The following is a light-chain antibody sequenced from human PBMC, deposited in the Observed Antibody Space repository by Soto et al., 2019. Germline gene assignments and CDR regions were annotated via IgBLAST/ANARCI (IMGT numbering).Light chain of an antibody. V-gene: IGKV3-20*01. CDR3: QQYCSSPSWT. CDR1: QSVSSSY. J-gene: IGKJ1*01. Sequence: EIVLTQSPGTLSLSPGERATLSCRASQSVSSSYLAWYQQKTGQAPGLLSEGASNRSTGIQDRFSGSGSGTDFTLTISRLEPEDFAVYYCQQYCSSPSWTFGQGTKVEIK. CDR2: GAS.